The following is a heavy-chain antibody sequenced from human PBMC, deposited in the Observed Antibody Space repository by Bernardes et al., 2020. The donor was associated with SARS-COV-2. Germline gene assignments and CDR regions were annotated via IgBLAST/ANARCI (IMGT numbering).Heavy chain of an antibody. CDR2: IDPSDSYT. CDR3: ARPIRYCTNGVCYWDYLDY. Sequence: GESLKISCKGSGYSFTSYWISWVRQMPGKGLEWMGRIDPSDSYTNYSPSFQGHVTISADKSISTAYLQWSSLKASDTAMYYCARPIRYCTNGVCYWDYLDYWGQGTLVTVSS. D-gene: IGHD2-8*01. CDR1: GYSFTSYW. J-gene: IGHJ4*02. V-gene: IGHV5-10-1*01.